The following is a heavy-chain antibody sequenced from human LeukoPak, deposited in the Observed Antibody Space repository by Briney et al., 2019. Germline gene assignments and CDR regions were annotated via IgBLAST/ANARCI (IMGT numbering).Heavy chain of an antibody. CDR1: GGSISTYY. Sequence: PSETLSLTCSVSGGSISTYYWSWTRQPPGKGLEWIGYIYSSGSTKYNPSLSSRVSMSVDMSKNQLSLRLSFVTAADTAVYYCARQAQYYDISTTYYKDYYYHYMDVWGKGTTVTVSS. J-gene: IGHJ6*03. CDR3: ARQAQYYDISTTYYKDYYYHYMDV. V-gene: IGHV4-4*09. D-gene: IGHD3-9*01. CDR2: IYSSGST.